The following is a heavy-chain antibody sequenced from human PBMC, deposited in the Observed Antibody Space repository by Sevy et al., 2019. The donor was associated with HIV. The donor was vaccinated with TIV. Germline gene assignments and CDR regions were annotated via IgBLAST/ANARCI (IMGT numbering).Heavy chain of an antibody. D-gene: IGHD2-8*01. CDR1: GWAFNTYA. Sequence: GGSLRLSCAASGWAFNTYAMTWVRQAPGKGLEWVSSISPSTTNTFYSDSVKGRFTISRDNSKKTLYLQMNSLRAEDSAVYYCAKDTSSSYLYAKDYWGQGSLVTVSS. CDR3: AKDTSSSYLYAKDY. V-gene: IGHV3-23*01. J-gene: IGHJ4*02. CDR2: ISPSTTNT.